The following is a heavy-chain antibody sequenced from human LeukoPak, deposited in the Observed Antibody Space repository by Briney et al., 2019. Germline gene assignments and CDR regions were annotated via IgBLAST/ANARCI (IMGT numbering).Heavy chain of an antibody. CDR1: GYSITSSSW. CDR3: ARKENVYYYFDX. V-gene: IGHV4-28*01. Sequence: SETLSLTCAVSGYSITSSSWWGWIRQPPGKGLEWIGYIYHSGTTYYNPSLQSRVTMSVDTSKNQFSLKLSSVTAVDTAVYYCARKENVYYYFDXWGQGTLVTVSS. J-gene: IGHJ4*02. D-gene: IGHD3-10*01. CDR2: IYHSGTT.